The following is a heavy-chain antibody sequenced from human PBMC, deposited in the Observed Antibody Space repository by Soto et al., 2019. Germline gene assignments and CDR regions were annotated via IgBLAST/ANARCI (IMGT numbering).Heavy chain of an antibody. D-gene: IGHD3-22*01. CDR2: INPSGGST. CDR1: GYTFTSYY. Sequence: ASVKVSCKASGYTFTSYYMHWVRQAPGQGLEWMGIINPSGGSTSYAQKFQGRVTMTRDTSTSTVYMELSGLRSEDTAVYYCARVGSSGYWTYYYYYYGMDVWGQGTTVTVSS. CDR3: ARVGSSGYWTYYYYYYGMDV. V-gene: IGHV1-46*01. J-gene: IGHJ6*02.